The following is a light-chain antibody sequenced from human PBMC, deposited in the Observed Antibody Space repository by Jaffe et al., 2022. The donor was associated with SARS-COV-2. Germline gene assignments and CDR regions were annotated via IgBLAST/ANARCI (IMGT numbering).Light chain of an antibody. CDR2: AAS. V-gene: IGKV1-12*01. J-gene: IGKJ3*01. CDR1: QGVGNW. Sequence: DIQMTQSPSSVSASVGDRVTITCRASQGVGNWLAWYQQKSGRAPKLLIYAASSLQGGVPSRFSGSGSGTDFTLTISSLQPEDIATYYCQQAYSFPITFGPGTKVDVK. CDR3: QQAYSFPIT.